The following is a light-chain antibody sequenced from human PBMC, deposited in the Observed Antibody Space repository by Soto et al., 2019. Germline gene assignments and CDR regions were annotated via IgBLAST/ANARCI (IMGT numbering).Light chain of an antibody. V-gene: IGLV2-8*01. CDR1: SSDVGGYNY. J-gene: IGLJ3*02. CDR2: EVS. Sequence: QSALTQPPSSSGSPGQSVTISCTGTSSDVGGYNYVSWYQQHPGKAPKLMIYEVSKRPSVVPARFSGSKSVNTASLTVSGLQAEDEAEYYCSSYAGSHNWVFGGGTKLTVL. CDR3: SSYAGSHNWV.